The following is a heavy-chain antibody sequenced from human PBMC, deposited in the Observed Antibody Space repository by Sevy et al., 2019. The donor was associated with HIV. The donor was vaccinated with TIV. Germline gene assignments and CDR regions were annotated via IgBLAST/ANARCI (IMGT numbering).Heavy chain of an antibody. J-gene: IGHJ3*02. Sequence: GGSLRLSCAASGFSFTSYWMSWVRQTPEKGLEWVANINQVGTEKNYVDSVKGRFTISRDNAKNSLYLQMNSLKAEDTAVYYCAIKGGSRLNDAFDTWGQGTMVTVSS. CDR1: GFSFTSYW. D-gene: IGHD3-10*01. CDR2: INQVGTEK. V-gene: IGHV3-7*01. CDR3: AIKGGSRLNDAFDT.